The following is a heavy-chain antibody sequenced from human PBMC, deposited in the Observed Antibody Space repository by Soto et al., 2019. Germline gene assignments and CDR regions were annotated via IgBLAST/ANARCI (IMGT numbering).Heavy chain of an antibody. J-gene: IGHJ4*02. D-gene: IGHD2-15*01. CDR2: ITYDGLDKFI. CDR3: VKDRGGCWTFDS. V-gene: IGHV3-30*04. CDR1: GFTFSRDA. Sequence: QVQLVESGGGVVQPGRSLRLSCAAAGFTFSRDAMHWVRQAPGKGLEWVAVITYDGLDKFIWYAESVEGRFTISRDNSKSMLYLEMNSLRLEDTAVYYCVKDRGGCWTFDSWGQGTLVTVSS.